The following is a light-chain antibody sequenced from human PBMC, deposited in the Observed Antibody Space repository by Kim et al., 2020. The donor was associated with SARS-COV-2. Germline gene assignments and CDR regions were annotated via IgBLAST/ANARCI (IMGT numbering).Light chain of an antibody. V-gene: IGKV1-39*01. Sequence: DIQMTQSPSSLSASVGDRVTMTCRASQTISTYVNWYLQKPGKAPKLLIYAASSLPGGVPSRFIGSGSGSDFTLTISSLQPEDFATYYCQQAYNSPPTFGPGTKV. CDR1: QTISTY. CDR3: QQAYNSPPT. CDR2: AAS. J-gene: IGKJ1*01.